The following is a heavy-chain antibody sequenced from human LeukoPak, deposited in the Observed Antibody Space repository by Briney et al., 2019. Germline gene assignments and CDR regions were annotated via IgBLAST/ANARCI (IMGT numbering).Heavy chain of an antibody. Sequence: ASVKVSCKASGYTFTSYGISWVRQAPGQGLEWMGWISAYNGNTNYAQKLQGRVTMTTDTSTSTAYMELRSLRSDDTAVYYCARPAAAGTRDRAFDYWGQGTLVTVSS. CDR1: GYTFTSYG. CDR3: ARPAAAGTRDRAFDY. J-gene: IGHJ4*02. CDR2: ISAYNGNT. V-gene: IGHV1-18*01. D-gene: IGHD6-13*01.